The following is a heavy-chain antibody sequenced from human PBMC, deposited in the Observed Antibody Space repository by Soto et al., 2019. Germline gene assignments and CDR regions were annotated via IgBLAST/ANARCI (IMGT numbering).Heavy chain of an antibody. CDR1: GVSLTSSRHY. J-gene: IGHJ4*02. CDR3: ARGGSYVGFDS. V-gene: IGHV4-61*01. CDR2: IHYFGST. Sequence: SETLSLTCTVSGVSLTSSRHYWSWIRQPPGKGLEWIGYIHYFGSTKYNPSLESRVVISVDTSKNQFSLKVPSVTAADTAIYFCARGGSYVGFDSWGQGARAT. D-gene: IGHD1-26*01.